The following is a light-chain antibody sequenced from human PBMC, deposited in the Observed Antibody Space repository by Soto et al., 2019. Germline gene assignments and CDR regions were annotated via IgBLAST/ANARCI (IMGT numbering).Light chain of an antibody. CDR2: GAS. Sequence: EIVMTQSPATVSVSPGERATLSCRASQSVSSNLACYQQKPGQAPRLLIYGASTRATGIPARFSGSGSGTEFTLTISRLEPEDFAVYYCQQYGSSPLTFGGGTKVDIK. J-gene: IGKJ4*01. CDR3: QQYGSSPLT. CDR1: QSVSSN. V-gene: IGKV3-15*01.